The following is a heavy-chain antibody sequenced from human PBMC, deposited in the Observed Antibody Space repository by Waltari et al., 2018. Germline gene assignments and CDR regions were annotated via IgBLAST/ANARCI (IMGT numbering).Heavy chain of an antibody. CDR1: GYTFTNYG. Sequence: VQLVQSGAEVEKPGASVRVSCRASGYTFTNYGISWVRQVPGQGLEWMGWISAYNGITNYAQGLQGRVTLTTDTATSTAYLDLRSLKSDDTAIYYCGRVALGSGFGPYFYYGMDVWGQGTTVTVSS. CDR2: ISAYNGIT. D-gene: IGHD6-19*01. J-gene: IGHJ6*02. V-gene: IGHV1-18*04. CDR3: GRVALGSGFGPYFYYGMDV.